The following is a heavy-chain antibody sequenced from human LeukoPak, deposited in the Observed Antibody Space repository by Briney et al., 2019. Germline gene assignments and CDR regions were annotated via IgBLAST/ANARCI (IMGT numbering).Heavy chain of an antibody. V-gene: IGHV4-34*01. CDR1: GGSFSGYY. CDR2: INHSGST. J-gene: IGHJ4*02. Sequence: SETLSLTCAVYGGSFSGYYWSWIRQPPGKGLEWIGEINHSGSTNYNPSLKSRVTIPVDTSKNQFSLKLSSVTAADTAVYYCARATAYYFDYWGQGTLVTVSS. CDR3: ARATAYYFDY.